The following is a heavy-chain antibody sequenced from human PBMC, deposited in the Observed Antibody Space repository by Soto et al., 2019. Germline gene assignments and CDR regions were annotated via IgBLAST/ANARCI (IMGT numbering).Heavy chain of an antibody. CDR3: ARVYMVRGTIIRYFDY. CDR1: GGSISSSNW. J-gene: IGHJ4*02. Sequence: SETLSLTCAVSGGSISSSNWWSWVRQPPGKGLEWIGKIYHSGSTIYSPSLKSRVTISVDKSKNQFSLKLSSVTGADTAVYYCARVYMVRGTIIRYFDYWGQGTLVTVSS. CDR2: IYHSGST. D-gene: IGHD3-10*01. V-gene: IGHV4-4*02.